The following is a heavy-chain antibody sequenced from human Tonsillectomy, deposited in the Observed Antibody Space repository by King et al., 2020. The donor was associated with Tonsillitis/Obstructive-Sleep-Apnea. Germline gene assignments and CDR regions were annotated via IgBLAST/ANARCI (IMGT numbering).Heavy chain of an antibody. CDR2: IYWDDDK. D-gene: IGHD3-3*01. V-gene: IGHV2-5*02. CDR3: AHSQWDFWSGSPTSYFDY. J-gene: IGHJ4*02. CDR1: GFSLSTSGVG. Sequence: TLKESGPTLVKPTQTLTLTCTFSGFSLSTSGVGVGWIRQPPGKALEWLALIYWDDDKRYSPSLKSRLTVTKDTSKNQVVLTMTNMDPVDTATYYCAHSQWDFWSGSPTSYFDYWGQGTLVTVSS.